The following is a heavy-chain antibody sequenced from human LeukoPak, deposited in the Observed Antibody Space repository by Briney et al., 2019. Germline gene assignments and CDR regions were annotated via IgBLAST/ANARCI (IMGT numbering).Heavy chain of an antibody. CDR2: IIPIFGTA. J-gene: IGHJ4*02. CDR3: ARDGRYYDFWGGSSSGDPYYFDY. CDR1: GGTFSSYA. Sequence: SVKVSCKASGGTFSSYAISWVRQAPGQGLEWMGGIIPIFGTANYAQKFQGRVTITADESTSTAYMELSSLRSEDTAVYYCARDGRYYDFWGGSSSGDPYYFDYWGQGTLVTVSS. V-gene: IGHV1-69*13. D-gene: IGHD3-3*01.